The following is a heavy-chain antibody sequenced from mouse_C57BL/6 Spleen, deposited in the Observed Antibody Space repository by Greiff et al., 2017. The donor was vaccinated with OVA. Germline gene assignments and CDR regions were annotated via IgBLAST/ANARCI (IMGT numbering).Heavy chain of an antibody. CDR3: ARIYDGYYPWFAY. D-gene: IGHD2-3*01. Sequence: EVQLQESGPELVKPGASVKMSCKASGYTFTDYNMHWVKQSHGKSLEWIGYINPNNGGTSYNQKFKGKATLTVNKSSSTAYMELRSLTSEDSAVYYCARIYDGYYPWFAYWGQGTLVTVSA. CDR1: GYTFTDYN. J-gene: IGHJ3*01. V-gene: IGHV1-22*01. CDR2: INPNNGGT.